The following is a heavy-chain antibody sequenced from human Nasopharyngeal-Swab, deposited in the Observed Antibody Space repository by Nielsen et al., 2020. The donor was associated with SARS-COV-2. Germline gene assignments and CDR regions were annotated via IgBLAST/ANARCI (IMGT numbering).Heavy chain of an antibody. CDR1: GYSISSGYY. Sequence: SETLSLTCAVSGYSISSGYYWGWIRQPPGKRLEWIGSIYHSGSTYYNPSLKSRVTISVDTSKNQLSLKLSSVTAADTAVYYCARRTRYSNYAYYYMDVWGKGTTVTVSS. CDR3: ARRTRYSNYAYYYMDV. J-gene: IGHJ6*03. D-gene: IGHD4-11*01. V-gene: IGHV4-38-2*01. CDR2: IYHSGST.